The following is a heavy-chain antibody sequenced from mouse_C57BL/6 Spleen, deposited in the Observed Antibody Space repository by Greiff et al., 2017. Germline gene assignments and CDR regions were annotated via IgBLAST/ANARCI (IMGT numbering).Heavy chain of an antibody. V-gene: IGHV1-61*01. CDR3: ARWGEDNHFGY. CDR1: GYTFTSYW. J-gene: IGHJ3*01. Sequence: VQLQQPGAELVRPGSSVKLSCKASGYTFTSYWMDWVKQRPGQGLEWIGNIYPSDSETHYNQKFKDKATLTVDKSSSTAYMQLSSLTSEDSAVYYCARWGEDNHFGYRGQGTLVTVSA. CDR2: IYPSDSET. D-gene: IGHD1-3*01.